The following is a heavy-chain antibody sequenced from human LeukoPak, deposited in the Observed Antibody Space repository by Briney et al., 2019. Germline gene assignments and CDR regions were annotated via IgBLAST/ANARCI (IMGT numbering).Heavy chain of an antibody. J-gene: IGHJ4*02. CDR2: IPGSGERA. D-gene: IGHD1-26*01. CDR3: VSQSFSGSDNYYFHY. CDR1: GFIFSTYA. Sequence: GGSLRLSCVTSGFIFSTYAMSWVRQAPGKGLERVSIIPGSGERAYYADSVKGRFTVSRDNSKNTLYLQMKSLRAEDTAVYYCVSQSFSGSDNYYFHYWGQGTLVAVSS. V-gene: IGHV3-23*01.